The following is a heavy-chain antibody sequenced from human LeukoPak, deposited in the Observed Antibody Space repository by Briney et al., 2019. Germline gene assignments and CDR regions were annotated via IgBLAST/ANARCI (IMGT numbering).Heavy chain of an antibody. CDR1: GFTFSSFW. J-gene: IGHJ5*02. V-gene: IGHV3-7*01. D-gene: IGHD6-19*01. CDR2: INQDGSEK. Sequence: GGSLRLSCAASGFTFSSFWMNWVRQAPGKGQERVANINQDGSEKFFVDSVKGRFTISRDNAKNSLHLQMNSLRAEDTAVYYCAREQTVAGIRFDPWGQGALVTVSS. CDR3: AREQTVAGIRFDP.